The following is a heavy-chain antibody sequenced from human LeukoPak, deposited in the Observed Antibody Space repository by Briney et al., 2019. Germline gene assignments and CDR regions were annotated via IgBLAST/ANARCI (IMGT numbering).Heavy chain of an antibody. V-gene: IGHV1-69*04. Sequence: SSVKVSCKASGGTLSSYAISWVRQAPGQGLEWMGRMIPTFGIANYAQKFQGRVTITADKSTSTAYMELSSLRSEDTAVYYCALPGPAVVPTAIGLDYYYYGMDVWGQGTTVTVSS. D-gene: IGHD2-2*01. CDR3: ALPGPAVVPTAIGLDYYYYGMDV. J-gene: IGHJ6*02. CDR1: GGTLSSYA. CDR2: MIPTFGIA.